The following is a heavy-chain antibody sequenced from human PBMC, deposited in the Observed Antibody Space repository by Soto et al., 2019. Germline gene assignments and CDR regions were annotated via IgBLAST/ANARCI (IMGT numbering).Heavy chain of an antibody. D-gene: IGHD3-9*01. CDR2: IYWNDDK. CDR1: GFSLSTSGVG. CDR3: AHRDTLLRYFDWPGAFDI. J-gene: IGHJ3*02. Sequence: SGPTLVNPTQTLTPTCTFSGFSLSTSGVGVGWIRQPPGKALEWLALIYWNDDKRYNPSLKSRLTITKNTSKNQLVLTMTNMDPVDTATYYFAHRDTLLRYFDWPGAFDIWGQGTMVTVSS. V-gene: IGHV2-5*01.